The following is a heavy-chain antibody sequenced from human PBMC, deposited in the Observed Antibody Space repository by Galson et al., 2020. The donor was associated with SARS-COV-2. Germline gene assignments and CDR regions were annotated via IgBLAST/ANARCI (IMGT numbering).Heavy chain of an antibody. CDR2: IYPTDSDT. V-gene: IGHV5-51*01. Sequence: GESLKTPCKGPGNTFNSHWIGWVRQTPGKGLEWVGIIYPTDSDTTYSPSFEGQVTMSVDKSISTAYLQGSSVKASDTAMYYCARPDYLDSRGYYDGIFDIWGQGTMVIVFS. CDR1: GNTFNSHW. J-gene: IGHJ3*02. CDR3: ARPDYLDSRGYYDGIFDI. D-gene: IGHD3-22*01.